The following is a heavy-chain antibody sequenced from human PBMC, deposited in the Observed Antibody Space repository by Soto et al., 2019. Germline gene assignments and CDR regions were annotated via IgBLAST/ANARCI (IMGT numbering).Heavy chain of an antibody. J-gene: IGHJ5*02. CDR2: VYYSGSA. CDR1: GGSISSSDYY. CDR3: AREVSPNSRGWYTVLVRGFDH. D-gene: IGHD6-19*01. V-gene: IGHV4-31*03. Sequence: QVQLQESGPGLVKPSQTLSLTCTVSGGSISSSDYYWSWIRQHPGKGLEWIGYVYYSGSAYYNPSLKRRVTISVDTSSNQFSLKLSSVTAADTAVYYCAREVSPNSRGWYTVLVRGFDHWGQGTLVTVSS.